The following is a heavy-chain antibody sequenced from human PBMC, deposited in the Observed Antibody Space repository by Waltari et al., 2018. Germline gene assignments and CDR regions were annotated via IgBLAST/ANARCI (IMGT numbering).Heavy chain of an antibody. CDR2: VNTDGSIT. CDR3: ARGVTTAATGTSGY. J-gene: IGHJ4*02. CDR1: GFPFSNSW. V-gene: IGHV3-74*01. D-gene: IGHD6-13*01. Sequence: EVQLVESGGGLVQPGGSLRLSCAASGFPFSNSWMNWVRQAPGKGLVWVARVNTDGSITNYADSVKGRFTISRDNANNTLYLQMNSLTVDDTAVYYCARGVTTAATGTSGYWGQGALVTVSS.